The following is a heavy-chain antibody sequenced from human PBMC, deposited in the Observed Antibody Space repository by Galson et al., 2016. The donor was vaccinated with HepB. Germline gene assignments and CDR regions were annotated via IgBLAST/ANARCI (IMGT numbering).Heavy chain of an antibody. J-gene: IGHJ5*01. D-gene: IGHD1-7*01. V-gene: IGHV3-30-3*01. CDR1: GFSFSTYS. CDR2: ISYDGSNK. Sequence: SLRLSCAASGFSFSTYSMHWVRQAPGKGLEWVAVISYDGSNKSYGDSVKGRLTISRDDSKNTLYLQMNNLRAEDTAVFYCARDWLGWNFFDSWGQGTLVTVSS. CDR3: ARDWLGWNFFDS.